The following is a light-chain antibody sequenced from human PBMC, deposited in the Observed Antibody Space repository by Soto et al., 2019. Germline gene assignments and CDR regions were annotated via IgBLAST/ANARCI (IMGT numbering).Light chain of an antibody. J-gene: IGLJ1*01. V-gene: IGLV2-14*03. CDR3: SSYTTSNTRQIV. CDR1: SSDVGGYNY. CDR2: DVS. Sequence: ALTQPASVSGSPGQSITISCTGTSSDVGGYNYVSWYQHHPGKAPKLMIYDVSNRPSGVSNRFSGSKSGNAASLTISGLQPEDEADYYCSSYTTSNTRQIVFGTGTKVTVL.